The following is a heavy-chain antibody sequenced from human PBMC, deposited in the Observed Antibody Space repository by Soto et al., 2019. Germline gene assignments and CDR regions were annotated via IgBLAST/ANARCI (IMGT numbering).Heavy chain of an antibody. CDR3: AKASGWFGEFDY. CDR2: ISGSGGST. Sequence: EVQLLESGGGLVQPGGSLRLSCAASGFTFSSYAMSWVRQAPGKGLAWVSAISGSGGSTYYADSVKGRFTISRDNSKTTLYLQMNSLRAEDTAVYYCAKASGWFGEFDYWGQGTLVTVSS. D-gene: IGHD3-10*01. CDR1: GFTFSSYA. V-gene: IGHV3-23*01. J-gene: IGHJ4*02.